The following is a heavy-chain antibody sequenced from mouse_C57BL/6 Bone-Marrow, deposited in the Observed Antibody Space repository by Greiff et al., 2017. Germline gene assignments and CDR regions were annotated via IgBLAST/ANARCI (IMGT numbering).Heavy chain of an antibody. Sequence: EVQLVESGGGLVQPGGSMKLSCVASGFTFSNYWMNWVRQSPEKGLEWVAQIRLKSDNYATHYAESVKGRFTISRDDSKSSVYLQMNNLRAEDTGIYYCTSIYYPSWCAYWGQGTLVTVSA. CDR2: IRLKSDNYAT. J-gene: IGHJ3*01. CDR1: GFTFSNYW. CDR3: TSIYYPSWCAY. V-gene: IGHV6-3*01. D-gene: IGHD1-1*01.